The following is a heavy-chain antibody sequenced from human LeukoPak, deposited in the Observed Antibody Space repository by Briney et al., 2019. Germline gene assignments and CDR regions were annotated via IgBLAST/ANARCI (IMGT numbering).Heavy chain of an antibody. J-gene: IGHJ4*02. CDR3: ARGDSSGYYSYFDY. CDR2: IYHSGST. V-gene: IGHV4-30-2*01. CDR1: GGSISIGGDS. D-gene: IGHD3-22*01. Sequence: SQTLSLTCAVSGGSISIGGDSWSWIRQPPGKCLEWLGYIYHSGSTSYNPSLKSRVTISVDRSKNQFSLELSAVRAEDTAVYYCARGDSSGYYSYFDYGGQGTLVTVSS.